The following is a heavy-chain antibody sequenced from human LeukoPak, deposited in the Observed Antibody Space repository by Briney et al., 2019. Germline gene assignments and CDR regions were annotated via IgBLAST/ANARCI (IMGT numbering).Heavy chain of an antibody. CDR1: GFTFSTYA. D-gene: IGHD6-19*01. V-gene: IGHV3-30-3*01. J-gene: IGHJ4*02. CDR3: ARDVETSGWYGYSGY. CDR2: ISYDGSNT. Sequence: GGSLRLSCVASGFTFSTYAVHWVRQAPGKGLEWVAVISYDGSNTYSADSVKGRFTISRDNSKNTLFLQMNSLRAEDTAVYYCARDVETSGWYGYSGYWGQGSLVTVSS.